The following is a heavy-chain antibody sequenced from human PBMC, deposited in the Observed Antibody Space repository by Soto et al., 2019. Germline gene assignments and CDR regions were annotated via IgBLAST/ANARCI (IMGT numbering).Heavy chain of an antibody. V-gene: IGHV1-18*01. J-gene: IGHJ6*02. Sequence: QVQLVXSGXXXXXXGASVKVSCKASGYTFTSYGISWVRQAPGQGLEWMGWISAYNGNTNYAQKLQGRVTMTTDTSTTTAYMELRSMRPDDTAVYYCARDSTAAGTGGGYYYYGMDVWGQGTTVTVSS. CDR2: ISAYNGNT. CDR3: ARDSTAAGTGGGYYYYGMDV. CDR1: GYTFTSYG. D-gene: IGHD6-13*01.